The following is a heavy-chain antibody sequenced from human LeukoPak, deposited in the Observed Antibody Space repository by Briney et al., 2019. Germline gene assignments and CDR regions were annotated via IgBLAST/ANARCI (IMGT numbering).Heavy chain of an antibody. CDR2: LSYTGKT. CDR1: GAPLSNSH. Sequence: SETLSLTCAVSGAPLSNSHWNWIPHFPGKGLEWIVCLSYTGKTDYNPSLSSRVTISLGTSNNQVSLKLKSVTAADTAVYYCSEGYFEPFAHWGPGTLVTVSS. V-gene: IGHV4-59*01. D-gene: IGHD2/OR15-2a*01. J-gene: IGHJ4*02. CDR3: SEGYFEPFAH.